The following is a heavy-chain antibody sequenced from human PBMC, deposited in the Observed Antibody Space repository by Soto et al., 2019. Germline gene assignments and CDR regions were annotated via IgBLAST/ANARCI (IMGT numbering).Heavy chain of an antibody. Sequence: QVQLQESGPGLVKPSQTLSLTCTVSGGSIGSRDYYWSWIRQPPGKGLEWIGYIYYSGSTYYNPSLKSRVTISIDTSKNQFSLKLSSVTAADTAVYYCARGPQGAGTNDYWGQGTLVTVSS. J-gene: IGHJ4*02. CDR3: ARGPQGAGTNDY. V-gene: IGHV4-30-4*01. D-gene: IGHD3-16*01. CDR1: GGSIGSRDYY. CDR2: IYYSGST.